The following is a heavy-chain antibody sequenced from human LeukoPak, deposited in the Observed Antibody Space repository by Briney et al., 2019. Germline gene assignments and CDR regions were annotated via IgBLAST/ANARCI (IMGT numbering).Heavy chain of an antibody. V-gene: IGHV4-39*07. Sequence: NPSETLSLTCTVSGGSISSSSYYWGWIRQPPGKGLEWIGSIYYSGSTYYNPSLKSRVTISVDTSKNQFSLKLSSVTAADTAVYYCARHQKYYYDSSGQVFGTDYWGQGTLVTVSS. CDR3: ARHQKYYYDSSGQVFGTDY. CDR2: IYYSGST. D-gene: IGHD3-22*01. J-gene: IGHJ4*02. CDR1: GGSISSSSYY.